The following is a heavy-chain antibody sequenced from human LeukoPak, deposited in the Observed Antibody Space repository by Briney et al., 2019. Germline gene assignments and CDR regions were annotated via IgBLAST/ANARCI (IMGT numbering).Heavy chain of an antibody. J-gene: IGHJ1*01. Sequence: SETLSLTCAVYGGSFSGYYWSWIRQPPGKGLEWIGEINHSGSTNYNPSLKSRVTISVDTSKNQFSLKLSSVTAADTAVYYCARSHSLVTTAEYFPHWGQGTLVTVSS. V-gene: IGHV4-34*01. CDR1: GGSFSGYY. CDR2: INHSGST. D-gene: IGHD3-9*01. CDR3: ARSHSLVTTAEYFPH.